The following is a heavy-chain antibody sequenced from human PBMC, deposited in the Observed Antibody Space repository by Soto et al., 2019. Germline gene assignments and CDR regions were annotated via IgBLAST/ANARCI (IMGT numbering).Heavy chain of an antibody. CDR2: ISGGGGST. CDR1: GFTFSNYA. CDR3: AKGMYYDFWSGTRTSYYYGLDV. V-gene: IGHV3-23*01. D-gene: IGHD3-3*01. J-gene: IGHJ6*02. Sequence: GSLRLSCAASGFTFSNYAMTWVRQAPGKGLEWVSGISGGGGSTYYVDSVKGRFTISRDNSKKTLFLQMNSLRAEDTALYYCAKGMYYDFWSGTRTSYYYGLDVWGQGTTVTVSS.